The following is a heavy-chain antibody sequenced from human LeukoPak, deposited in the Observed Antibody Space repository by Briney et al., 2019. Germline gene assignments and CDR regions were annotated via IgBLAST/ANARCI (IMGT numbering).Heavy chain of an antibody. CDR2: INPNSGGT. Sequence: ASVKVSCKASGYTFTGYYMHWVRQAPGQGLEWMGWINPNSGGTNYAQKFQGRVTITRNTSISTAYMELSSLRSEDTAVYYCARADDYGDYYYYYMDVWGKGTTVTVSS. J-gene: IGHJ6*03. V-gene: IGHV1-2*02. D-gene: IGHD4-17*01. CDR3: ARADDYGDYYYYYMDV. CDR1: GYTFTGYY.